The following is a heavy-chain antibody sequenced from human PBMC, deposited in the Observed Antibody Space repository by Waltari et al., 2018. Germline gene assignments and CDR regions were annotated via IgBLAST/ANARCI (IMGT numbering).Heavy chain of an antibody. CDR3: ARGTGYGPYRGDLDY. V-gene: IGHV1-69*12. CDR2: IIPIFGTA. Sequence: QVQLVQSGAEVKKPGSSVKVSCKASGGTFSSSAISWMRQAHGQGLEWMGGIIPIFGTANYAQKFQGRVTITADESTSTAYMELSSLRSEDTAVYYCARGTGYGPYRGDLDYWGQGTLVTVSS. J-gene: IGHJ4*02. D-gene: IGHD3-10*01. CDR1: GGTFSSSA.